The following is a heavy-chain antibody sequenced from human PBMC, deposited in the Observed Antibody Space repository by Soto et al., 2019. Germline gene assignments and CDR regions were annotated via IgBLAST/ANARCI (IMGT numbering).Heavy chain of an antibody. Sequence: KPSETLSLTCTVSGGSISSGGYYWSWIRQHPGKGLEWIGYIYYSGSTYYNPSLKSRVTISVDTSKNQFSLKLSSVTAADTAVYYCERDGSGGWIDYWGQGTLVTVSS. J-gene: IGHJ4*02. V-gene: IGHV4-31*03. CDR1: GGSISSGGYY. D-gene: IGHD1-26*01. CDR3: ERDGSGGWIDY. CDR2: IYYSGST.